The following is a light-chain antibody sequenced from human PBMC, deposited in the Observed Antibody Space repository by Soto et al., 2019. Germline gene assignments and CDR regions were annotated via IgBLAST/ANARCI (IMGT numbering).Light chain of an antibody. CDR1: QDIASY. CDR2: DAS. Sequence: DIQMTQSPSSLSASVGNLFTIXXQASQDIASYLNWYRQKPGKAPNLLXXDASNLETGVPSRFSGGGSGTHFTFTISNLQPEDIATYYCQQYDNLPPTWTFGQGTKVDIK. V-gene: IGKV1-33*01. CDR3: QQYDNLPPTWT. J-gene: IGKJ1*01.